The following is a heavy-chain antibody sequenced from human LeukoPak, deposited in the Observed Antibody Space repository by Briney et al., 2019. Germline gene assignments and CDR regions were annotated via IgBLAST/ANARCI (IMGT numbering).Heavy chain of an antibody. CDR1: GFTFSDYY. CDR3: AREGYYGSGSPPSLYFDY. CDR2: TSSDLNVK. V-gene: IGHV3-30*03. J-gene: IGHJ4*02. D-gene: IGHD3-10*01. Sequence: GGSLRLSCAASGFTFSDYYMSWVRQAPGKGLEWVAVTSSDLNVKLYADFVKGRFTISRDNSRSTLYLQMNSLRPEDTAIYYCAREGYYGSGSPPSLYFDYWGQGTLVTDSS.